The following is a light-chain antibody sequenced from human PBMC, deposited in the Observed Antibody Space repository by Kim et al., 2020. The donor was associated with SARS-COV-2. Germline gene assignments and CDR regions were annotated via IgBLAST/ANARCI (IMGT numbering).Light chain of an antibody. J-gene: IGLJ2*01. CDR3: QVWDSSSDHRVV. Sequence: PGKKARVSCGVNSIGSKSVPWYQQKSGQAPVLVMYYDSDRPSGIPERFSGSNSGNTATLTISRVEAGDEADYYCQVWDSSSDHRVVFGGGTQLTVL. CDR2: YDS. CDR1: SIGSKS. V-gene: IGLV3-21*04.